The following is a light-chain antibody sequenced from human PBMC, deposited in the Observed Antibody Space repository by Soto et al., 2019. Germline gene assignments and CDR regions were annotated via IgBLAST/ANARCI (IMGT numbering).Light chain of an antibody. CDR1: QSVSSSY. Sequence: ETVLTQSPATLSLSPGARATLSCRASQSVSSSYLAWYQQKPGQAPRLLIYGASSRATGIPDRFSGSGSGTDFTLTISRLEPEDFAVYYCQQYGSSPFTFGPGTKVDIK. J-gene: IGKJ3*01. CDR3: QQYGSSPFT. CDR2: GAS. V-gene: IGKV3-20*01.